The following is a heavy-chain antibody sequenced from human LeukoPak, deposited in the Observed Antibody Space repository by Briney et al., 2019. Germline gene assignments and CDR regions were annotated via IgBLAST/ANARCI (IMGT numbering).Heavy chain of an antibody. Sequence: PSETLSLTCTVSGGSVSSGSYYWSWIRQPPGKGLEWIGYIYYSGSTNYNPSLKSRVTISVDTSKNQFSLKLSSVTAADTAVYYCARDHGRWGLLFDYWGQGTLVTVSS. J-gene: IGHJ4*02. CDR1: GGSVSSGSYY. CDR3: ARDHGRWGLLFDY. CDR2: IYYSGST. V-gene: IGHV4-61*01. D-gene: IGHD2-21*01.